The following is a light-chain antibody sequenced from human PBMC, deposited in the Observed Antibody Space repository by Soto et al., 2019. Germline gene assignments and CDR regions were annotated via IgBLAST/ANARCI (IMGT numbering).Light chain of an antibody. CDR3: QQYYSTLS. V-gene: IGKV4-1*01. CDR2: WAS. J-gene: IGKJ4*01. CDR1: QSVLYSSNNKNY. Sequence: IVMTQSPDSLAVSLGERATINCKSSQSVLYSSNNKNYLAWYQQKPGQPPKLLIYWASTRESGVPDRFSGSGSGTDFTLTSSSLQAEDVAVYYCQQYYSTLSFGGGTKVEIK.